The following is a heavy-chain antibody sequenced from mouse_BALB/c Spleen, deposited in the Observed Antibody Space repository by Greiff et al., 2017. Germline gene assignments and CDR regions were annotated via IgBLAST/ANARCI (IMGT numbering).Heavy chain of an antibody. CDR1: GYTFTDYA. CDR3: ARRGQGGAMDY. V-gene: IGHV1S137*01. D-gene: IGHD3-3*01. Sequence: VMLVESGAELVRPGVSVKISCKGSGYTFTDYAMHWVKQSHAKSLEWIGVISTYYGDASYNQKFKGKATMTVDKSSSTAYMELARLTSEDSAIYYCARRGQGGAMDYWGQGTSVTGSS. J-gene: IGHJ4*01. CDR2: ISTYYGDA.